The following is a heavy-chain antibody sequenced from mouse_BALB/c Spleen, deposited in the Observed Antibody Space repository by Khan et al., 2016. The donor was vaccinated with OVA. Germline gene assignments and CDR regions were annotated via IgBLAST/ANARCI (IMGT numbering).Heavy chain of an antibody. CDR2: IRNKANDYTT. CDR3: ARETVVDIYWYFDV. Sequence: EVELVESGGGLVQPGGSLRLSCATSGFTFTDYYMSWVRQPPGKALEWLGFIRNKANDYTTEYSASVKGRFTISRDNSQSIVYLQMNTLRPEDSATYYCARETVVDIYWYFDVWGAGTTVTVSS. V-gene: IGHV7-3*02. D-gene: IGHD1-1*01. J-gene: IGHJ1*01. CDR1: GFTFTDYY.